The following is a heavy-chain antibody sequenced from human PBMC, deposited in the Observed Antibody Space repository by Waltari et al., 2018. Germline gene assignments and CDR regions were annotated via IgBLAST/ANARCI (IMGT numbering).Heavy chain of an antibody. D-gene: IGHD6-13*01. V-gene: IGHV1-18*01. Sequence: QVQLVQSGSELKKPGASVKVSCKASGYTFTSHAMKWVRQAPGQGLEWMGGVSSYNGNTTYALNLQGRVTMTTDPSTSTAYMELRSLRSDATAVYYCARVGAAAGEYFDYWGQGTLVTVSS. J-gene: IGHJ4*02. CDR2: VSSYNGNT. CDR1: GYTFTSHA. CDR3: ARVGAAAGEYFDY.